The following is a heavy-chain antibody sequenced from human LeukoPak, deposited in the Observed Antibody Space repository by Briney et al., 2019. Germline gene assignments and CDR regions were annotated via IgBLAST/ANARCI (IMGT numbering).Heavy chain of an antibody. V-gene: IGHV5-51*01. CDR1: GYTFPNYW. Sequence: GESLKISCKGSGYTFPNYWIGWVRQMPGKGLEWMGTIYAGDSHTTYSPSFQGQVTISTDKSISTAYLQWSSLKASDTAMYYCARHGVRGVTRAWFDPWGQGTLVTVSS. J-gene: IGHJ5*02. CDR3: ARHGVRGVTRAWFDP. D-gene: IGHD3-10*01. CDR2: IYAGDSHT.